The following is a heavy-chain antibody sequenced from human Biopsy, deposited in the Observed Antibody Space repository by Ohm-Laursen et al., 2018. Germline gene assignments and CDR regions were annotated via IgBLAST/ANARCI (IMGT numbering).Heavy chain of an antibody. CDR3: ARDYDTSGYYYVS. D-gene: IGHD3-22*01. J-gene: IGHJ5*02. CDR1: GGSISNNNYY. CDR2: IFYRGST. V-gene: IGHV4-39*01. Sequence: SQTLSLTCPVSGGSISNNNYYWGWIRQPPGKGLEWIGSIFYRGSTHYKPSLKSRVKISVDTSKNQFSVKLNSVTAADTAVYYCARDYDTSGYYYVSWGQGTLVTVSS.